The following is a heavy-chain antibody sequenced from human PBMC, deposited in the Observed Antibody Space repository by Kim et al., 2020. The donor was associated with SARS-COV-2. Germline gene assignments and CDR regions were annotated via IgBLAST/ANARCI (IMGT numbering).Heavy chain of an antibody. J-gene: IGHJ4*02. V-gene: IGHV6-1*01. Sequence: YNDYAVSVQSRITINPATSKNQFSLQLNSVTPEDTAVYYCASSKRGYFDYWGQGTLVTVSS. CDR2: YN. CDR3: ASSKRGYFDY.